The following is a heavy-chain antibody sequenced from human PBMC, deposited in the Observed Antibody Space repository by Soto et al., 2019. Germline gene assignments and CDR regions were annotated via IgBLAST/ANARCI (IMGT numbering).Heavy chain of an antibody. V-gene: IGHV4-34*01. D-gene: IGHD3-22*01. J-gene: IGHJ4*02. CDR1: GGSFSGYY. CDR3: ARVRTLVVVVLGIDY. CDR2: INHSGST. Sequence: QVQLQQWGAGLLKPSETLSLTCAVYGGSFSGYYWSWIRQPPGKGLEWIGEINHSGSTNYNPSLKSRVAISVDTSKNQFSRKLSSGTAADTAVYYCARVRTLVVVVLGIDYWGQGTLVTVSS.